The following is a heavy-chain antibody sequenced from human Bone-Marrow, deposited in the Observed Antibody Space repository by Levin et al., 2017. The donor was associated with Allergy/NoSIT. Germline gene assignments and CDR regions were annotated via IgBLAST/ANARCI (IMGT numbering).Heavy chain of an antibody. D-gene: IGHD6-13*01. CDR2: IWYDGSNK. CDR3: ARGGGGQQQLDGARYFDY. J-gene: IGHJ4*02. CDR1: GFTFSSYG. Sequence: LSLTCAASGFTFSSYGMHWVRQAPGKGLEWVAVIWYDGSNKYYADSVKGRFTISRDNSKNTLYLQMNSLRAEDTAVYYCARGGGGQQQLDGARYFDYWGQGTLVTVSS. V-gene: IGHV3-33*01.